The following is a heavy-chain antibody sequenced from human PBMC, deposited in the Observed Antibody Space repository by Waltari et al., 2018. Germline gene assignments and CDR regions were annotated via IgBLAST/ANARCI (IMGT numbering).Heavy chain of an antibody. Sequence: VQLVESAGGVVQPGRSLRLSCAASGFTFSDYPMFWVRQAPGKGLEWVAFISYDGDKKYYTDSVKGRFTISRDNSKNTLYLQMNRLRAEDRAMYFCARDPHSSGYYPYFDYWGQGTLVTVSS. J-gene: IGHJ4*02. CDR1: GFTFSDYP. D-gene: IGHD3-22*01. CDR3: ARDPHSSGYYPYFDY. CDR2: ISYDGDKK. V-gene: IGHV3-30*04.